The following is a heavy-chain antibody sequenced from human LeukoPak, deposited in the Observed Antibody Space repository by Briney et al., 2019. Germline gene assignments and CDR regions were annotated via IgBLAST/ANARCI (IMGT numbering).Heavy chain of an antibody. CDR2: IKQDGSEK. V-gene: IGHV3-7*01. CDR3: ARDYFDSSGYLGLSMDV. J-gene: IGHJ6*03. D-gene: IGHD3-22*01. CDR1: GFTFSSYW. Sequence: GRSLRLSCAASGFTFSSYWMSWVRQAPGKGLEWVANIKQDGSEKYYADSVKGRFTISRDNAKNSLYLQMNSLRAEDTAVYYCARDYFDSSGYLGLSMDVWGKGTTVTVSS.